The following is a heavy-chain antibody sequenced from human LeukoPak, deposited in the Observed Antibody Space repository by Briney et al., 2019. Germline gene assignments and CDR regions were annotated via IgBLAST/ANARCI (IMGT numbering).Heavy chain of an antibody. J-gene: IGHJ4*02. CDR1: GYTFTSYY. CDR3: ARDQGGPVDSSGYRL. V-gene: IGHV1-46*01. CDR2: INPSGGST. Sequence: ASVKVSCKASGYTFTSYYMHWVRQAPGQGLEWMGIINPSGGSTSYAQKFQGRVTMTTDTSTSTAYMELRSLRSDDTAVYYCARDQGGPVDSSGYRLWGQGTLVTVSS. D-gene: IGHD6-19*01.